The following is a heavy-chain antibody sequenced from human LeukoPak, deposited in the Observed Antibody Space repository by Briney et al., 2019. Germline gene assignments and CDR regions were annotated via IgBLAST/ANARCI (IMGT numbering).Heavy chain of an antibody. D-gene: IGHD2-15*01. CDR3: ARGNQYCSGGSCYYNWFDP. Sequence: PSETLSLTRVVYGGSFSGYYWSWIRQPPGKGLEWIGEINHSGSTNYNPSLKSRVTISVDTSKNQFSLKLSSVTAADTAVYYCARGNQYCSGGSCYYNWFDPWGQGTLVTVSS. J-gene: IGHJ5*02. CDR1: GGSFSGYY. CDR2: INHSGST. V-gene: IGHV4-34*01.